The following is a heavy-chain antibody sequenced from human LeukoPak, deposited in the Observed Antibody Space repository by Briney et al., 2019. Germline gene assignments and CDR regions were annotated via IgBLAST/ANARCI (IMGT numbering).Heavy chain of an antibody. J-gene: IGHJ6*03. CDR1: GFTFSTYG. CDR3: AKGYYDYVWGSFYYMDV. CDR2: IQFDGSDK. D-gene: IGHD3-16*01. V-gene: IGHV3-30*02. Sequence: PGGSLRLSCAASGFTFSTYGMHWVRQAPGKGLEWVSFIQFDGSDKYYGDSVKGRFTISRDNSKNTLYLQMNSLRAEDTAVYYCAKGYYDYVWGSFYYMDVWGKGTTVTISS.